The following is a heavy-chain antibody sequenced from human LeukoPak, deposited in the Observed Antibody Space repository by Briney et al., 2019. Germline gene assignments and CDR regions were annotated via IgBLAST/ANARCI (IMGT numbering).Heavy chain of an antibody. D-gene: IGHD1-1*01. CDR2: IYYSGST. V-gene: IGHV4-39*01. CDR3: VRHGNDIPPDQ. J-gene: IGHJ4*02. Sequence: SETLSLTCTVSGGXVRSSDSYWGWIRQPPGKQPEYIGSIYYSGSTYYNSSLRSRVSISVDTSNNHFSLNMSSVTAADSAIYYCVRHGNDIPPDQWGQGTLVTVSS. CDR1: GGXVRSSDSY.